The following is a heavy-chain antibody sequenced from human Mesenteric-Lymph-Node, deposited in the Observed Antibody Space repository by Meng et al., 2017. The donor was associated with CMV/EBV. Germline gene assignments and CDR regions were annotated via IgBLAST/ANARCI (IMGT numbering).Heavy chain of an antibody. CDR2: IYYSGST. CDR3: ARDRVYCTNGVCYRTQPTNLVDY. CDR1: GGSISSSSYY. D-gene: IGHD2-8*01. V-gene: IGHV4-39*07. Sequence: GSLRLSCTVSGGSISSSSYYWGWIRQPPGKGLEWIGSIYYSGSTYYNPSLKSRVTISVDTSKNQFSLKLSSVTAADTAVYYCARDRVYCTNGVCYRTQPTNLVDYWGQGTLVTVSS. J-gene: IGHJ4*02.